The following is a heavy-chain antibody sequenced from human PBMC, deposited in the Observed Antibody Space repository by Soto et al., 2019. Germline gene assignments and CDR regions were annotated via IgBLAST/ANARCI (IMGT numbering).Heavy chain of an antibody. Sequence: GGSLRLSCTASGFTFGDYAMSWFRQAPGKGLEWVGFIRSKAYGGTTEYAASVKGRFTISRDDSKSIAYLQMNSLKTEDTAVYYCTSLSRSFGVVILPPAYWGQGTLVTVSS. D-gene: IGHD3-3*01. J-gene: IGHJ4*02. CDR1: GFTFGDYA. V-gene: IGHV3-49*03. CDR2: IRSKAYGGTT. CDR3: TSLSRSFGVVILPPAY.